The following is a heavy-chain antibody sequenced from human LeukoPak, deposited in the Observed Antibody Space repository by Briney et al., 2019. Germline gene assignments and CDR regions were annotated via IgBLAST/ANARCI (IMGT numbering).Heavy chain of an antibody. CDR1: GYSISSGYY. V-gene: IGHV4-38-2*01. CDR3: ATGRGGYLLTLAFDI. Sequence: SETLSLTCAVSGYSISSGYYWGWIRQPPGKGLEWIGSIYHSGSTYYNPSLKSRVTISVDTSKNQFSLKLSSVTAADTAVYYCATGRGGYLLTLAFDIWGQGTMVTVSS. D-gene: IGHD5-12*01. J-gene: IGHJ3*02. CDR2: IYHSGST.